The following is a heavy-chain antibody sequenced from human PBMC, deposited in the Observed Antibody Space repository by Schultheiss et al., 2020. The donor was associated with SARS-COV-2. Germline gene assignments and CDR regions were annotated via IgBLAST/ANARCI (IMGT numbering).Heavy chain of an antibody. Sequence: GGSLRVSCAASGFTFSSYSMNWVRQAPGKGLEWVSSISSSSSYIYYADSVKGRFTISRDNAKNSLYLQMNSLRAEDTAVDYWAREGAVDTAMVREKNGFDPWGQGTLVTVSS. J-gene: IGHJ5*02. V-gene: IGHV3-21*01. CDR3: AREGAVDTAMVREKNGFDP. CDR2: ISSSSSYI. D-gene: IGHD5-18*01. CDR1: GFTFSSYS.